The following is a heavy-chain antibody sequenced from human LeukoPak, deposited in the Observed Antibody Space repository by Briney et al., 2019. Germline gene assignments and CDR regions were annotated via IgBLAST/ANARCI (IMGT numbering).Heavy chain of an antibody. CDR3: ARESYYGSGSYYLRY. Sequence: ASVKVSCKASVYTFTGYYMHWVRQAPGQGLEWRGWNNPNSGGTNYAQKFQGRVTMTRDTSISTAYMELSRLRSDDTAVYYCARESYYGSGSYYLRYWGQGTLVTVSS. J-gene: IGHJ4*02. CDR1: VYTFTGYY. D-gene: IGHD3-10*01. V-gene: IGHV1-2*02. CDR2: NNPNSGGT.